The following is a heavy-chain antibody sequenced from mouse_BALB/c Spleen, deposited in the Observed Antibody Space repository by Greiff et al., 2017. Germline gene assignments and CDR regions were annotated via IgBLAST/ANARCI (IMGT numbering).Heavy chain of an antibody. D-gene: IGHD2-14*01. J-gene: IGHJ2*01. CDR3: ARGGYRSYFDY. Sequence: EVQGVESGGGLVQPGGSRKLSCAASGFTFSSFGMHWVRQAPEKGLEWVAYISSGSSTIYYADTVKGRFTISRDNPKNTLFLQMTSLRSEDTAMYYCARGGYRSYFDYWGQGTTLTVSS. CDR1: GFTFSSFG. V-gene: IGHV5-17*02. CDR2: ISSGSSTI.